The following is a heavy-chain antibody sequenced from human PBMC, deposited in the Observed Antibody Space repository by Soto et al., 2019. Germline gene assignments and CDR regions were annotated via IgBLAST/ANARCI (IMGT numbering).Heavy chain of an antibody. CDR3: AISTPAYYFDY. Sequence: PGGSLRLSCAASGFTFSSYSMNWVRQAPGKGLEWVSYISSSSTIYYADSVKGRFTISRDNAKNSLYLQMNSLRDEDTAVYYCAISTPAYYFDYWGQGTLVTVSS. J-gene: IGHJ4*02. CDR1: GFTFSSYS. V-gene: IGHV3-48*02. CDR2: ISSSSTI.